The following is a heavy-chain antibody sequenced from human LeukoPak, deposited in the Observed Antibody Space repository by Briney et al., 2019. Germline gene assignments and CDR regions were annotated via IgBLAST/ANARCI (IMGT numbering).Heavy chain of an antibody. J-gene: IGHJ4*02. V-gene: IGHV1-69*04. CDR2: IIPILGIA. CDR1: GGTFSSYA. D-gene: IGHD2-15*01. Sequence: GSSVKVSCKASGGTFSSYAISWVRQAPGQGLEWVGRIIPILGIANYAQKFQGRVTITADKSTSTAYMELSSLRSEDTAVYYCARDMSWDIVVVVAAYYFDYWGQGTLVTVSS. CDR3: ARDMSWDIVVVVAAYYFDY.